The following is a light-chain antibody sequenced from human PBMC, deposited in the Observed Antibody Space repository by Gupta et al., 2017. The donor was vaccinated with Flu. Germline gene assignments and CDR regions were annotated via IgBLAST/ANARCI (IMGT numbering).Light chain of an antibody. Sequence: VTISCSGSSSNIGGNNYVSWYQQVPGTAPKLLIYENNKRPSGIPDRFSGSKSGTSATLGITGLQTGDEADYDCGTWDSSLTAGVLGGGTKV. J-gene: IGLJ3*02. CDR3: GTWDSSLTAGV. V-gene: IGLV1-51*02. CDR2: ENN. CDR1: SSNIGGNNY.